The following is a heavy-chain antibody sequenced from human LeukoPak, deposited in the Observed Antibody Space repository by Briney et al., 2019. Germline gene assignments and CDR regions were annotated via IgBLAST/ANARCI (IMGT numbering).Heavy chain of an antibody. D-gene: IGHD1-14*01. CDR2: ISGTTSGT. CDR1: GFTFSTCA. J-gene: IGHJ6*02. Sequence: GGSLRLSCAASGFTFSTCAMSWVRQAPGKGLEWVSGISGTTSGTYYADSVKARFTISRDNSKNTLFLQVNSLRAEDTAVYYCAKVRTYFYHGLDVWGQGTTVTVSS. CDR3: AKVRTYFYHGLDV. V-gene: IGHV3-23*01.